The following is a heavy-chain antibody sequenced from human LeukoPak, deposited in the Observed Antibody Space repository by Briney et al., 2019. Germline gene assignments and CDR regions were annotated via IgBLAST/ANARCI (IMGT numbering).Heavy chain of an antibody. CDR3: ARGAWGYSVHFDN. V-gene: IGHV3-74*01. J-gene: IGHJ4*02. D-gene: IGHD3-16*01. CDR2: INSDGTDT. CDR1: GFTLSSFW. Sequence: PGGSLRLSCATSGFTLSSFWMHWVRQPPGKGLVWVSRINSDGTDTNYADSAKGRFTISRDNTKNTVYLQMNSLGAGDTAVYYCARGAWGYSVHFDNWGQGALVTVSS.